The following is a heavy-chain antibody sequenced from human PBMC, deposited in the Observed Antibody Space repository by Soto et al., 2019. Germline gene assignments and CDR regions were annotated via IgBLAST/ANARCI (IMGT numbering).Heavy chain of an antibody. V-gene: IGHV1-69*13. CDR2: IIPIFGTA. D-gene: IGHD2-2*01. CDR3: ARRGGVLVPAAMNYYYYGMDV. Sequence: SVKVSCKASGGTFSSYAISWVRQAPGQGLEWMGGIIPIFGTANYAQKFQGRVTITADESTSTAYMELSSLRSEDTAVYYCARRGGVLVPAAMNYYYYGMDVWGQGTTVTVSS. J-gene: IGHJ6*02. CDR1: GGTFSSYA.